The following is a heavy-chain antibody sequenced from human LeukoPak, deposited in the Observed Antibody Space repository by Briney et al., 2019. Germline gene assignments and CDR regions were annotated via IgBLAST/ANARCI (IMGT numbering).Heavy chain of an antibody. Sequence: PSETLSLTCTVSGDSISNYYWSWIRQPAGKRLEWIGRISTTGSTNYNPPLKSRVTMSVDTSKNQFSLKLSSVTAADTAVYYCARDAPTSYGQFDYWGQGALVTVSS. V-gene: IGHV4-4*07. CDR2: ISTTGST. J-gene: IGHJ4*02. D-gene: IGHD5-18*01. CDR3: ARDAPTSYGQFDY. CDR1: GDSISNYY.